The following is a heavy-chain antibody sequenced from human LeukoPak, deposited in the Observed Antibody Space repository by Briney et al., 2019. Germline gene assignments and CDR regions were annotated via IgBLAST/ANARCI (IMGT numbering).Heavy chain of an antibody. Sequence: GGSLRLSCAASGFTVSVNYMSWVRQAPGKGLEWVSVIYSGGSTDYADSVKGRFTISRDNSKNTLYLQMNSLRAADTAVYYCAILYGSGSFRYFQHWGQGTLVTVSS. CDR2: IYSGGST. J-gene: IGHJ1*01. D-gene: IGHD3-10*01. CDR3: AILYGSGSFRYFQH. V-gene: IGHV3-66*01. CDR1: GFTVSVNY.